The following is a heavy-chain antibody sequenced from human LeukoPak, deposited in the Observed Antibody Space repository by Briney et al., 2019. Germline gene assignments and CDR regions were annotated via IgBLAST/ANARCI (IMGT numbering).Heavy chain of an antibody. V-gene: IGHV4-30-4*01. CDR2: IYYSGST. Sequence: SQTLSLTCTVSGGSISSGDYYWSWIRQPPGKGLEWIGYIYYSGSTYYNPSLKSRVTISVDMSGNQFSLKLSSVTAADTAVYYCARGSFSFGYYYDSSDYRDAFDIWGQGTMVTVSS. D-gene: IGHD3-22*01. J-gene: IGHJ3*02. CDR1: GGSISSGDYY. CDR3: ARGSFSFGYYYDSSDYRDAFDI.